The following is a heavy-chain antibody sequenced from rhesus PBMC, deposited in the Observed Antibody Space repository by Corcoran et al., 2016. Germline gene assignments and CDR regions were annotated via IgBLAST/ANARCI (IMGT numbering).Heavy chain of an antibody. J-gene: IGHJ5-1*01. CDR3: TSPVRYRFDV. CDR2: INGYSGTT. CDR1: GGSFRSYW. Sequence: QVQLQESGPGLVKPSETLSLTCAVFGGSFRSYWWNWIRQSPGKGLEWIGEINGYSGTTNYNPSLQSLVTISTDVSKHQFSLQLTSVTAADTAVYYCTSPVRYRFDVWGPGVLVSVSS. D-gene: IGHD6-37*01. V-gene: IGHV4-80*01.